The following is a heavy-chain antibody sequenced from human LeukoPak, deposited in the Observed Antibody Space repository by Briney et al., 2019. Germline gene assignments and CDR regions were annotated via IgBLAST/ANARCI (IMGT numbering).Heavy chain of an antibody. CDR3: ARHSSRPGGFQH. J-gene: IGHJ1*01. CDR1: GGSISSYY. D-gene: IGHD6-6*01. Sequence: SETLSLTCTVSGGSISSYYWSWIRQPPGKGLEWIGYIYHSGSTNYNPSLKSRVTISVDTSKNQFSLKLSSVTAADTAVYYCARHSSRPGGFQHWGQGTLVTVSS. CDR2: IYHSGST. V-gene: IGHV4-59*08.